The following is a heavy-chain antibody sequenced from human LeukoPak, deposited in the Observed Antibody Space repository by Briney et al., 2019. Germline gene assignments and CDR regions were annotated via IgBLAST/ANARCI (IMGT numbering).Heavy chain of an antibody. V-gene: IGHV4-59*01. Sequence: PSETLSLTCTVSGGSISSYYWSWIRQPPGKGLEWIGYIYYSGSTNYNPSLKSRVTISVDTSKNQFSLKLSSVTAADTAVYYCARVVSTVTTYYFGYWGQGTLVTVSS. CDR3: ARVVSTVTTYYFGY. CDR1: GGSISSYY. CDR2: IYYSGST. D-gene: IGHD4-17*01. J-gene: IGHJ4*02.